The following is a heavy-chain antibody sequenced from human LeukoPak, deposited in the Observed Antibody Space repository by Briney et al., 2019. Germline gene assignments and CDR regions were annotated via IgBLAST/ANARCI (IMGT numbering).Heavy chain of an antibody. Sequence: GGSLRLSCAASGFTFSTYLMHWVRQAPGKGLVWVSRINGDGGSRNYADSVKGRFTISRDNAKNTLYLQMSSLRVEDTAVYYCASASSHRTAAGGDYWGQGTLVTVPT. CDR2: INGDGGSR. J-gene: IGHJ4*02. V-gene: IGHV3-74*01. D-gene: IGHD6-13*01. CDR1: GFTFSTYL. CDR3: ASASSHRTAAGGDY.